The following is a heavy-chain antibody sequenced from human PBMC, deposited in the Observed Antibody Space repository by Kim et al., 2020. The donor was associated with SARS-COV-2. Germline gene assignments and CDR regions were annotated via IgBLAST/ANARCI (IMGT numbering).Heavy chain of an antibody. V-gene: IGHV3-48*01. CDR3: ARDLGGYFDY. Sequence: STIYDADSVKGRFTISRDNAKNSLYLQMNSLRAEDTAVYYCARDLGGYFDYWGQGTLVTVSS. CDR2: STI. J-gene: IGHJ4*02. D-gene: IGHD3-16*01.